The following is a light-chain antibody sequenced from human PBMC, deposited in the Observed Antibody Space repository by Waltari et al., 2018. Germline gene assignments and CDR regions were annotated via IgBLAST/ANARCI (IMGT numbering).Light chain of an antibody. CDR1: QGIRTW. Sequence: DIQMTQSPSSVSASVGDSVTITCRASQGIRTWLAWYQQKPGKAPKLLIYGASNLHSGVPSRFSGSGSGTDFTLTISSLQPEDFATYYCQQATSFPFTFGPGTKVDIK. CDR3: QQATSFPFT. CDR2: GAS. J-gene: IGKJ3*01. V-gene: IGKV1-12*01.